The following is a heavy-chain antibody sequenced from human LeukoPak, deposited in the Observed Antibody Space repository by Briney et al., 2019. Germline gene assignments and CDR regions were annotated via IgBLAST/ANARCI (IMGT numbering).Heavy chain of an antibody. CDR1: GGSFSGYY. Sequence: SGTLSLTCAVYGGSFSGYYWSWIRQPPGKGLEWIGEINHSGSTNYNPSLKSRVTISVDTSKNQFSLKLSSVTAADTAVYYCARGVRSGYYLGVGFDYWGQGTLVTVSS. CDR2: INHSGST. D-gene: IGHD3-22*01. V-gene: IGHV4-34*01. J-gene: IGHJ4*02. CDR3: ARGVRSGYYLGVGFDY.